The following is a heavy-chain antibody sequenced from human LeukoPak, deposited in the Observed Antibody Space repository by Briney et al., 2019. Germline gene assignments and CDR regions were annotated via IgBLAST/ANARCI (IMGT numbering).Heavy chain of an antibody. CDR3: ARGPSGYHNT. J-gene: IGHJ4*02. D-gene: IGHD5-12*01. Sequence: PGGSLRLSCAASGFTFSSYGMHWVRQAPGKGLEWVAFIRYDGSNKYYADSVKGRFTISRDNSKNTLSVQMNSLRAEDTAVYYCARGPSGYHNTGGQGTLVTVSS. CDR2: IRYDGSNK. CDR1: GFTFSSYG. V-gene: IGHV3-30*02.